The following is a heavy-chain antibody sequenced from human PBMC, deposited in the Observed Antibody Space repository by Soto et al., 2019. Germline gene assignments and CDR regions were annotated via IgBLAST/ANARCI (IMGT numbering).Heavy chain of an antibody. V-gene: IGHV3-74*01. J-gene: IGHJ2*01. CDR1: GFTFSSDW. D-gene: IGHD4-17*01. CDR3: VRSYGDPPG. Sequence: EVQLVESGGGVVQPGGSLRLSCAASGFTFSSDWMHWVRQAPGKGLVWVSRINGDGTNTDYADSVKGRFTISRDNPKNTLYLQMNSLSAEDAAVYYCVRSYGDPPGWGHGTLVTVSS. CDR2: INGDGTNT.